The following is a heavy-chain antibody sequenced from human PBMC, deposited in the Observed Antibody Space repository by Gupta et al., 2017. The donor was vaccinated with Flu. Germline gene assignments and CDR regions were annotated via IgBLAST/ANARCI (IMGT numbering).Heavy chain of an antibody. CDR2: ISYDGSDE. D-gene: IGHD1-26*01. J-gene: IGHJ4*02. Sequence: VQLVESGGGVVQPGRSLRLSCAASGFTVSNYGMHWVRQAPGKGLAWVAVISYDGSDEYYADAVKGRFTISRDNSKDTLYLQMNSLRAEDTAVYYCAKDVLRWEHKSGVGYCDYWGQGTLVTVSS. V-gene: IGHV3-30*18. CDR1: GFTVSNYG. CDR3: AKDVLRWEHKSGVGYCDY.